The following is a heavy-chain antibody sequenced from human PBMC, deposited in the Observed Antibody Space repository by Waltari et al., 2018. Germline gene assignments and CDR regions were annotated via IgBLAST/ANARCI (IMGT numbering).Heavy chain of an antibody. D-gene: IGHD6-19*01. Sequence: QVQLVQSGAEVKKPGSSVKVSCKASGGTFSSYTISWVRQAPGQGLEWMGRIIPILGIANYAQKFQGRVTITADKSTSTAYMELSSLRSEDTAVYYCAKDGSSGFSHDAFDIWGQGTMVTVSS. J-gene: IGHJ3*02. CDR1: GGTFSSYT. V-gene: IGHV1-69*08. CDR3: AKDGSSGFSHDAFDI. CDR2: IIPILGIA.